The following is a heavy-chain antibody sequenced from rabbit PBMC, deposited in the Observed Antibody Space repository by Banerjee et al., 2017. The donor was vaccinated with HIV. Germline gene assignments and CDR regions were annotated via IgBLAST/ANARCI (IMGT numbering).Heavy chain of an antibody. Sequence: QEQLVESGGGLVQPEGSLTLTCTASGFTISSGYDMCWVRQAPGKGLEWIACIYAGSSGSPYYASWAKGRFTISKTSSTTVTLQMTSLTAADTATYFCARDLADVIGWNFNLWGPGTLVTVS. CDR3: ARDLADVIGWNFNL. V-gene: IGHV1S45*01. J-gene: IGHJ4*01. CDR2: IYAGSSGSP. CDR1: GFTISSGYD. D-gene: IGHD1-1*01.